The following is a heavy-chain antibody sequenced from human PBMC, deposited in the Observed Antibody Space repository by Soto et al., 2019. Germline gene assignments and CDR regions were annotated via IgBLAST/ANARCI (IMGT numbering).Heavy chain of an antibody. CDR1: GFIFSSYG. CDR3: AKGGEYQLLRIYFDY. CDR2: ISYDGSSK. D-gene: IGHD2-2*01. Sequence: QVQLVESGGGVVQPGRSLRLSCAASGFIFSSYGMHWVRQAPGKGLERVAVISYDGSSKYYADSVKGRFTISRDNSETTLHLQMNSLRAEDTAMYYCAKGGEYQLLRIYFDYWGQGTPVTVSS. V-gene: IGHV3-30*18. J-gene: IGHJ4*02.